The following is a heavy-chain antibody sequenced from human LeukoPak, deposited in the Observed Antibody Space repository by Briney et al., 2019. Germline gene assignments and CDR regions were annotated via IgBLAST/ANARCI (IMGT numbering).Heavy chain of an antibody. Sequence: KSSETLSLTCSVSGGSISTYYWSWIRQPPGKGLEWIGYNYYSGSTNYNPSLKSRVTISVDTSKNQFSLKLSSVTAADTAVYYCARDDSSGYFYAFDIWGQGTMVTVSS. D-gene: IGHD3-22*01. CDR2: NYYSGST. V-gene: IGHV4-59*01. J-gene: IGHJ3*02. CDR3: ARDDSSGYFYAFDI. CDR1: GGSISTYY.